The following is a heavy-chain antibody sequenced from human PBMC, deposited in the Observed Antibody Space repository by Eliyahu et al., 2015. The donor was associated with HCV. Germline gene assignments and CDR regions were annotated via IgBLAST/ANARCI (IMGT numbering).Heavy chain of an antibody. J-gene: IGHJ4*02. V-gene: IGHV3-15*01. CDR2: IKSKTDGGTT. CDR3: TTVRPSFDWLSYTATFDY. Sequence: CAASGFTFSNAWMSWVRQAPGKGLXWVGRIKSKTDGGTTDYAAPVKGRFTISTDDSKNTLFLRMNSLKTEDTAVYYCTTVRPSFDWLSYTATFDYWGQGTLVTVSS. D-gene: IGHD3-9*01. CDR1: GFTFSNAW.